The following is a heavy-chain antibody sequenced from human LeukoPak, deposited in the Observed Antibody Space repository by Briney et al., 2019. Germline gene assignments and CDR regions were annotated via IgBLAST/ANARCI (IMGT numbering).Heavy chain of an antibody. CDR1: GFTFSDYQ. Sequence: GGSLRLSCAASGFTFSDYQMSWIRQAPGKGLECVSYISSSGSTINYADSVRGRFTISRDNAKKSLSLQMNSLRAEDTAVYYCARVSYDASGAIGLVYLWGQGTTVTVSS. CDR2: ISSSGSTI. V-gene: IGHV3-11*01. CDR3: ARVSYDASGAIGLVYL. D-gene: IGHD3-22*01. J-gene: IGHJ6*02.